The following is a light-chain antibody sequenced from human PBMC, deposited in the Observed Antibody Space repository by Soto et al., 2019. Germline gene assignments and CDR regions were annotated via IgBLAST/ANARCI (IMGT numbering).Light chain of an antibody. J-gene: IGKJ3*01. Sequence: DTQMIESQSSLSASLGDRSTIPCRASQTIGKYLNWYQQESGRAPKLLIYDASYLQNGVPSRFSGSASGTAFTLSISNLRPEEFATYYCQQSFSIPFTFGPGTKVDIK. CDR2: DAS. CDR1: QTIGKY. CDR3: QQSFSIPFT. V-gene: IGKV1-39*01.